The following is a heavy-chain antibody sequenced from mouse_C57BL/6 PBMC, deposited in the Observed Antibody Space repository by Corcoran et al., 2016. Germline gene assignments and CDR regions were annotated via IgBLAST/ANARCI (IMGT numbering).Heavy chain of an antibody. J-gene: IGHJ4*01. CDR2: IYPRSGNT. V-gene: IGHV1-81*01. Sequence: QVQLQQSGAELARPGASVKLSCKASGYTFTSYGISWVKQRTGQGLEWIGEIYPRSGNTYYNEKFKGKATLTADKSSSTAYMELRSLTSEDSAVYFCARREDWDVNYAMDYWGQGTSVTVSS. D-gene: IGHD4-1*01. CDR1: GYTFTSYG. CDR3: ARREDWDVNYAMDY.